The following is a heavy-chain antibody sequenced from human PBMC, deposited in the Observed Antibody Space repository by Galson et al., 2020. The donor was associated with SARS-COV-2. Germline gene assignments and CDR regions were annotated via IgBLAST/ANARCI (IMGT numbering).Heavy chain of an antibody. CDR3: ASWLGEYCSSTSCSMTLDY. CDR1: GFTFDDYA. Sequence: GGSLRLSCAASGFTFDDYAMHWVRQAPGKGLEWVSGISWNSGSIGYADSVKGRFTISRDNAKNSLYLQMNSLRAEDTALYYCASWLGEYCSSTSCSMTLDYWGQGTLVTVSS. CDR2: ISWNSGSI. D-gene: IGHD2-2*01. J-gene: IGHJ4*02. V-gene: IGHV3-9*01.